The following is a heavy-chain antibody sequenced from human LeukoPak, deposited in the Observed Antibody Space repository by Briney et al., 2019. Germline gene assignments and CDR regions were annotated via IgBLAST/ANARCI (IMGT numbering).Heavy chain of an antibody. CDR1: GYSFTSSW. CDR3: AIYSDTYYFDH. J-gene: IGHJ4*02. V-gene: IGHV5-51*01. D-gene: IGHD1-26*01. CDR2: IYPGDSDT. Sequence: GESLKISCKGSGYSFTSSWIGWVRQMPGKGLEWMGIIYPGDSDTRYSPSFQGQVTVSADKSISTAYLQWSSLKASDTAMYYCAIYSDTYYFDHWGQGTLVTVSS.